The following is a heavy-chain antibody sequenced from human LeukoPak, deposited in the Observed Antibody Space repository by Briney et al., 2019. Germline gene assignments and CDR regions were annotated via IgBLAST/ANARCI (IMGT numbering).Heavy chain of an antibody. J-gene: IGHJ4*02. CDR3: ARDDHPPLIAVAAI. D-gene: IGHD6-19*01. CDR2: IIPILGIA. V-gene: IGHV1-69*04. Sequence: ASVKVSCKASGGTFSSYAISWVRQAPGQGLEWMGRIIPILGIANYAQKFQGRVTITADKSTSTAYMELSSLRSEDTAVYYCARDDHPPLIAVAAIWGQGTLVTVSS. CDR1: GGTFSSYA.